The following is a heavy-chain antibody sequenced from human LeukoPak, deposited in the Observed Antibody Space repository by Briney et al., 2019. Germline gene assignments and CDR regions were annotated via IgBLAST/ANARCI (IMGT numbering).Heavy chain of an antibody. V-gene: IGHV3-48*01. D-gene: IGHD3-16*01. CDR2: IRSESSST. CDR3: VRDLNWAFDY. CDR1: GFTFSRYT. J-gene: IGHJ4*02. Sequence: GGSLRLSCAASGFTFSRYTMNWVRQAPGKELEWISNIRSESSSTTYADSVKDRFTISRDNAKNSLYLQINSLRAEGTAVYYCVRDLNWAFDYWGQGTLVTVSS.